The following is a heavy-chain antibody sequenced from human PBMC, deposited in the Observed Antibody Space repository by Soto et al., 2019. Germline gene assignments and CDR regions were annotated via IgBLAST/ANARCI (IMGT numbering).Heavy chain of an antibody. CDR1: GFTFSSYG. D-gene: IGHD3-10*01. CDR2: ISYDGSNK. J-gene: IGHJ4*02. V-gene: IGHV3-30*18. Sequence: PGGSLRLSCAASGFTFSSYGMHWVRQAPGKGLEWVAVISYDGSNKYYADSVKGRFTISRDNSKNTLYLQMNSLRAEDTAVYYCAKDGYYYGPGSYYTGWGQGTLVTVSS. CDR3: AKDGYYYGPGSYYTG.